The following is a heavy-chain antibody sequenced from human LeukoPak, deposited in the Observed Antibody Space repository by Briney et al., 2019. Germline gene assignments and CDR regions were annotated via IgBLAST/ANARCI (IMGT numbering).Heavy chain of an antibody. Sequence: ASVKVSCKASGYTFTGYYIHWVRQAPGQGLEWMGSITTHNGDTHYAQSLRGRITLTSHTSTRAAYMELRSLRSDDTAVYYCTRGEDGGHFDYWGQGTLVTVSS. V-gene: IGHV1-18*04. J-gene: IGHJ4*02. CDR1: GYTFTGYY. CDR2: ITTHNGDT. CDR3: TRGEDGGHFDY. D-gene: IGHD4-23*01.